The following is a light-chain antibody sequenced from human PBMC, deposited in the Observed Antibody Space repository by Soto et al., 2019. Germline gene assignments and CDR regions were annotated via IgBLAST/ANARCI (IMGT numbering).Light chain of an antibody. CDR2: EVN. J-gene: IGLJ2*01. Sequence: QSVLTQPASESGCPGQSITISCTGTSSDVGGYNYVSWYQQHPGKAPKLMIYEVNNRPSGVSNRFSGSKSGNTASLTISGLQAEDEADYYCNSYTSSSTRVFGGGTKLTVL. V-gene: IGLV2-14*01. CDR1: SSDVGGYNY. CDR3: NSYTSSSTRV.